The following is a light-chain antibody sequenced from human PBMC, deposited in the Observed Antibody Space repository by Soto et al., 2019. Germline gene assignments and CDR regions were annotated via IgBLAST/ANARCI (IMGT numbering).Light chain of an antibody. CDR3: QQYGSSPPT. Sequence: IVLTQSPGTLSLSPGERATLSCRASQTVSSNYLAWYQQKPGQAPRLLIYGASNRATGIPDRFSGSGSGTDFTLTISRLEPEDFALYFCQQYGSSPPTFGQGTRLEIK. V-gene: IGKV3-20*01. J-gene: IGKJ5*01. CDR1: QTVSSNY. CDR2: GAS.